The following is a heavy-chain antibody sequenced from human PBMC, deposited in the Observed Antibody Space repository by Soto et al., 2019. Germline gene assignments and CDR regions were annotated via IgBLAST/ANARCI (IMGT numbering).Heavy chain of an antibody. V-gene: IGHV4-34*01. J-gene: IGHJ4*02. D-gene: IGHD3-22*01. Sequence: TSETLSLTCAVYGGSFSGYYWSWIRQPPGKGLEWIGEINHSGSTNYNPSLKSRVTISVDTSKNQFSLKLSSVTAADTAVYYCARQYYYDSSGYPRGYFDYWGQGTLVTVS. CDR3: ARQYYYDSSGYPRGYFDY. CDR1: GGSFSGYY. CDR2: INHSGST.